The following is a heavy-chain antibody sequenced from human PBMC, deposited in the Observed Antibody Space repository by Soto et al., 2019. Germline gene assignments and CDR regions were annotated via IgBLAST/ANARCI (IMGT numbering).Heavy chain of an antibody. CDR3: ATNTAMGSHYGMDV. V-gene: IGHV3-7*03. D-gene: IGHD5-18*01. CDR2: IKQNGGEA. Sequence: GGSLRLSCAASGFTFTSYWMSWVRQARGKGLEWVASIKQNGGEAYYVDSVTGRFTISRDNSKNTLYLQMNSLRAEDTAVYYCATNTAMGSHYGMDVWGQGTTVTVSS. CDR1: GFTFTSYW. J-gene: IGHJ6*02.